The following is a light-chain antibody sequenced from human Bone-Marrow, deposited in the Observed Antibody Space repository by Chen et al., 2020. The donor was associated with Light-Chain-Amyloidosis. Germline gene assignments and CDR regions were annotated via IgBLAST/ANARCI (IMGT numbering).Light chain of an antibody. Sequence: SYVLTQPSSVSVAPGQTATIACGGNNIGSTSVHWYQQTPGQAPLLVVYDDSDRPSGIPERLSGPNSGNTATLTISRVEAGDEAASYCQVWDRSSDRPVFGGGTKLTVL. CDR2: DDS. CDR3: QVWDRSSDRPV. J-gene: IGLJ3*02. V-gene: IGLV3-21*02. CDR1: NIGSTS.